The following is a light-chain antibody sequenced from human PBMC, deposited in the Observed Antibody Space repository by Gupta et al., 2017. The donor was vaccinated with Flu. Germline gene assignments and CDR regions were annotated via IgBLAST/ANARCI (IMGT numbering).Light chain of an antibody. CDR2: GAS. J-gene: IGKJ2*01. CDR3: QQENNGPPTYT. V-gene: IGKV3-15*01. Sequence: EIVMTQSPATLSVSPGERATLSCMASQSVNSNLDWYQQKPGQAPMLLIYGASTRAPGSTASCSGSGVGTDGILTITSRHSEDFEVYYFQQENNGPPTYTFGQGTKLEIK. CDR1: QSVNSN.